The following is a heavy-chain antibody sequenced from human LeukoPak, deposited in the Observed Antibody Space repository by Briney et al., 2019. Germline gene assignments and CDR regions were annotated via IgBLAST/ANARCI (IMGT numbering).Heavy chain of an antibody. J-gene: IGHJ4*02. D-gene: IGHD3-10*01. CDR2: IYYSGST. CDR1: GGSISSSSYY. Sequence: PSETLSLTCTVSGGSISSSSYYWGWIRQPPGKGLEWIGSIYYSGSTYYNLSLKSRVTISVDTSKNQFSLKLSSVTAADTAVYYCARILLWFGESLYYFDYWGQGTLVTVSS. V-gene: IGHV4-39*07. CDR3: ARILLWFGESLYYFDY.